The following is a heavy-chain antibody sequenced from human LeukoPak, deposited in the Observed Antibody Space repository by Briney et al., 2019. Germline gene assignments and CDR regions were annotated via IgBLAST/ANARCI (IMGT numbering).Heavy chain of an antibody. J-gene: IGHJ4*02. Sequence: SVKVSCKASGGTFSSYAISWVRQAPGQGLEWMGGITPIFGTANYAQKFQGRVTITTDESTSTAYMELSSLRSEDTAVYYCARDGGSSTIFGVVIPYFDYWGQGTLVTVSS. V-gene: IGHV1-69*05. D-gene: IGHD3-3*01. CDR3: ARDGGSSTIFGVVIPYFDY. CDR1: GGTFSSYA. CDR2: ITPIFGTA.